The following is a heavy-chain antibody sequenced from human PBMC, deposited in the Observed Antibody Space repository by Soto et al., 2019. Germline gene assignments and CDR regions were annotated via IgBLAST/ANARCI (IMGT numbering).Heavy chain of an antibody. CDR1: GFTFSSYA. J-gene: IGHJ4*02. CDR3: ARERDIVVVFKVDY. D-gene: IGHD2-2*01. CDR2: ISYDGSNK. V-gene: IGHV3-30-3*01. Sequence: HPGGSLRLSCAASGFTFSSYAMHWVRQAPGKGLEWVAVISYDGSNKYYADSVKGRFTISRDNSKNTLYLQMNSLRAEDTAVYYCARERDIVVVFKVDYWGQGTLVTVSS.